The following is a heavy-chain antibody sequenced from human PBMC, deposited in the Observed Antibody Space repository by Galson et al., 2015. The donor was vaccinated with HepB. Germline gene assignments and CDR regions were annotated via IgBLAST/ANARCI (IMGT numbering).Heavy chain of an antibody. V-gene: IGHV3-15*01. Sequence: SLRLSCAASGFTFSTAWMSWVRQAPGKGLEWVGRIKSKSYGGTTDYAAPVKGRFSISRDDSTNTLSLQMKSLKTEDTAVYYCTLDSSGFQGSEIFDYWGQGTLVAVSS. CDR3: TLDSSGFQGSEIFDY. CDR1: GFTFSTAW. CDR2: IKSKSYGGTT. J-gene: IGHJ4*02. D-gene: IGHD3-22*01.